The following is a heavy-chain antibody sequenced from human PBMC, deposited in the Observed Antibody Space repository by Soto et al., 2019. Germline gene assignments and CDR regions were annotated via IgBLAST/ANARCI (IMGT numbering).Heavy chain of an antibody. CDR1: GFTFSSYA. CDR2: ISGDGGST. CDR3: AKDYGSGSYADY. V-gene: IGHV3-23*01. J-gene: IGHJ4*02. Sequence: EVQLLESGGGLVQPGGSLRLSCAASGFTFSSYAMSWVRQAPGKGLEWGSSISGDGGSTYYADSVKGRFTISRDNSKNTLYMQMNSLRAEDTAVYYCAKDYGSGSYADYWCQGTLVIVSS. D-gene: IGHD3-10*01.